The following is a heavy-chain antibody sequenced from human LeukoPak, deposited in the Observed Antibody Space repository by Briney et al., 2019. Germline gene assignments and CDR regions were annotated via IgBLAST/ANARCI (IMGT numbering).Heavy chain of an antibody. J-gene: IGHJ4*02. D-gene: IGHD1-1*01. V-gene: IGHV1-46*01. Sequence: GASVKVSCKASGYTFTSYNMHWVRQAPGQGLEWMGIINPSGGRTSYAQKFQGRVTMTRDTSTSTVYMELSSLRSEDTAVYFCAKDGEDWNLDYWGQGTLVTVSS. CDR2: INPSGGRT. CDR1: GYTFTSYN. CDR3: AKDGEDWNLDY.